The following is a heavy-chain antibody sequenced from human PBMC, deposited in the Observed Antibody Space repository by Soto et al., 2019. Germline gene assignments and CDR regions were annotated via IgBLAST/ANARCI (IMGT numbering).Heavy chain of an antibody. CDR3: AHRFSSYWYYAVPQNLYYS. V-gene: IGHV2-5*02. CDR2: IYWDDDK. Sequence: SGPTLVNPTQTLTLTCTFSGFSLSTSGVGVGWIRQPPGKALEWLALIYWDDDKRYSPSLKSRLTITKDTSKNQVVLTMTNMDPVDTATYYCAHRFSSYWYYAVPQNLYYSWGRGTLVTGS. D-gene: IGHD6-13*01. CDR1: GFSLSTSGVG. J-gene: IGHJ5*01.